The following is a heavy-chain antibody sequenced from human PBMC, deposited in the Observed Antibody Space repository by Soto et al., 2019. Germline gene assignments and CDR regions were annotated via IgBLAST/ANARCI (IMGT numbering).Heavy chain of an antibody. Sequence: ASVKVSCKASGYTFTSYGISWVRQAPGRGLEWMGWISAYNGNTNYAQKLQGRVTMTTDTSTSTAYMELRSLRSDDTAVYYCARDYGSGSYYSNPTFDYWGQGTLVTVSS. D-gene: IGHD3-10*01. CDR3: ARDYGSGSYYSNPTFDY. V-gene: IGHV1-18*04. J-gene: IGHJ4*02. CDR2: ISAYNGNT. CDR1: GYTFTSYG.